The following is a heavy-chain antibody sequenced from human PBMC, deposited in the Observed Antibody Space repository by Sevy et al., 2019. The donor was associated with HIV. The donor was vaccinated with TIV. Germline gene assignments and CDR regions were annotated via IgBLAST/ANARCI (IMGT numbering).Heavy chain of an antibody. CDR1: GYTFTSYD. Sequence: ASVKVSCKSSGYTFTSYDIHWVRQAPGQGLEWMGWMSPKSGNTGYAQKFQGRVTMTRDTSISTAYMELSSLRSEDTAVYYCARGWGTSYYYYYAMDVWGQGTTVTVSS. CDR3: ARGWGTSYYYYYAMDV. V-gene: IGHV1-8*02. J-gene: IGHJ6*02. CDR2: MSPKSGNT. D-gene: IGHD1-1*01.